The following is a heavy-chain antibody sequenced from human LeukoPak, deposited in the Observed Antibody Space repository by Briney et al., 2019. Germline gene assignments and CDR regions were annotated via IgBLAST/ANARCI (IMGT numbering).Heavy chain of an antibody. CDR1: GFTFSSYS. V-gene: IGHV3-21*01. CDR3: ARDGDIVVVPAAFEGYFDY. CDR2: ISSSSSYI. J-gene: IGHJ4*02. D-gene: IGHD2-2*01. Sequence: GGSLRLSCAASGFTFSSYSMNWVRQAPGKGLEWVSSISSSSSYIYYADPVKGRFTNSRDNAKNSLYLQLDSLRAEDTAVYYCARDGDIVVVPAAFEGYFDYWGQGTLVTVPS.